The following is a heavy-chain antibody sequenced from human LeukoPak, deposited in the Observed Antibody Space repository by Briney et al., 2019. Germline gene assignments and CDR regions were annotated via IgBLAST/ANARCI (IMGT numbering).Heavy chain of an antibody. V-gene: IGHV4-39*01. CDR1: GGSISSSSYY. CDR3: ARQRGQLLLGSWFDP. D-gene: IGHD2-15*01. CDR2: IYYSGST. Sequence: PSETLSLTCTGSGGSISSSSYYWGWIRQPPGKGLEWIGSIYYSGSTYYNPSLKSRVTISVDTSKNQFSLKLSSVTAADTAVYYCARQRGQLLLGSWFDPWGQGTLVTVSS. J-gene: IGHJ5*02.